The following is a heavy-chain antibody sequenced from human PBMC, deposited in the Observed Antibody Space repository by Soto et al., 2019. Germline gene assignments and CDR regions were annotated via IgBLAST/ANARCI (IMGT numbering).Heavy chain of an antibody. V-gene: IGHV1-18*04. Sequence: QVQLVQSGAEVKKPGASVKVSCKASGYTFTTYGITWVRQAPGQGLEWMGWISGYNGNTNYGQKLQGRVTLTTDKATSKAYMELRSLRSDDTALYYCARVLFNVVRFGELSPLCYFDFWGQGTLVTVSS. CDR1: GYTFTTYG. CDR3: ARVLFNVVRFGELSPLCYFDF. J-gene: IGHJ4*02. CDR2: ISGYNGNT. D-gene: IGHD3-10*01.